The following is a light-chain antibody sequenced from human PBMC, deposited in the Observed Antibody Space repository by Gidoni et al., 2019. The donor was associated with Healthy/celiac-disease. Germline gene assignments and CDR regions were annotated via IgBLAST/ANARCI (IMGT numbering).Light chain of an antibody. Sequence: DIVMNQSPLSLPVTPGEPASISCRSSQSLLHSNGYNYLDWYLQKPGQSPQLLIYLGSNRASGVPDRFSGSGSGTEFTLKISRVEAEDVGVYYCMQALQTPYTFGQGTKLEIK. J-gene: IGKJ2*01. CDR2: LGS. CDR3: MQALQTPYT. CDR1: QSLLHSNGYNY. V-gene: IGKV2-28*01.